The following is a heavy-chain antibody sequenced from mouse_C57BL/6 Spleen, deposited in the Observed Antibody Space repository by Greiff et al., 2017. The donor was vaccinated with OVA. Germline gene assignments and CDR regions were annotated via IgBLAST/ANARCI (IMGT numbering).Heavy chain of an antibody. CDR3: ARNSPYYDYDYYAMDY. CDR1: GFSLTSYG. Sequence: VQLQESGPGLVQPSQSLSITCTVSGFSLTSYGVHWVRQSPGKGLEWLGVIWSGGSTDYNAAFISRLSISKDNSKSQVFFKMNSLQADDTAIYYCARNSPYYDYDYYAMDYWGQGTSVTVSS. D-gene: IGHD2-4*01. J-gene: IGHJ4*01. V-gene: IGHV2-2*01. CDR2: IWSGGST.